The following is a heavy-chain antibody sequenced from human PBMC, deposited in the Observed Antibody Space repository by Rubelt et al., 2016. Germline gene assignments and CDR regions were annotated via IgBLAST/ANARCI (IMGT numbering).Heavy chain of an antibody. V-gene: IGHV3-23*04. D-gene: IGHD2-8*02. CDR1: GLTFSSYA. Sequence: EVQLVESGGGLVKPGGSLRLSCAASGLTFSSYAMSWVRQAPGKGLEWVSAISGSGGDTYYPQSVRGRFTISRDNAKKTLFLEMNSLRAEDTAVYYCTRLGVGSTGADYWGQGTLVTVSS. CDR2: ISGSGGDT. J-gene: IGHJ4*02. CDR3: TRLGVGSTGADY.